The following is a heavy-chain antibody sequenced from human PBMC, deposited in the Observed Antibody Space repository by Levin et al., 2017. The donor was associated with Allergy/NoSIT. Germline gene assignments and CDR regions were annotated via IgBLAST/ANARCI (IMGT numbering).Heavy chain of an antibody. V-gene: IGHV3-9*01. D-gene: IGHD5-24*01. CDR3: AKDIGYNYLVAFDI. J-gene: IGHJ3*02. Sequence: PGGSLRLSCAASGFTFDDYAMHWVRQAPGKGLEWVSGISWNSGSIGYADSVKGRFTISRDNAKNSLYLQMNSLRAEDTALYYCAKDIGYNYLVAFDIWGQGTMVTVSS. CDR1: GFTFDDYA. CDR2: ISWNSGSI.